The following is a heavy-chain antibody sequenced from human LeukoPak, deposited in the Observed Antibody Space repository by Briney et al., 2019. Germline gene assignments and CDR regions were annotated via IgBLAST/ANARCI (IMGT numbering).Heavy chain of an antibody. CDR1: GFTVSSSY. J-gene: IGHJ4*02. CDR2: IYSGGST. CDR3: VWELDGIDY. D-gene: IGHD1-14*01. V-gene: IGHV3-53*01. Sequence: GGSLRLSCAASGFTVSSSYMSWVRQAPGKGLEWVSVIYSGGSTYYADSVKGRFTISRDNSKNTLYLRMNSLRAEDTAVYYCVWELDGIDYWGQGTLVTVSS.